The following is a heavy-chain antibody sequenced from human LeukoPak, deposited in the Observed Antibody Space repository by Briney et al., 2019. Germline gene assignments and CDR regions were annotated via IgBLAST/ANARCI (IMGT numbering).Heavy chain of an antibody. Sequence: SETLSLTCTVSGGSISSTTYYWGWIRQPPGKGLEWVGSIFYRGSTYYNPSPKSRVTISVDTSKNLFSLKLTSVTAANTTVYFCARPYCSGGSCYPYFDSWGQGTLVTVSS. J-gene: IGHJ4*02. D-gene: IGHD2-15*01. CDR1: GGSISSTTYY. CDR2: IFYRGST. V-gene: IGHV4-39*01. CDR3: ARPYCSGGSCYPYFDS.